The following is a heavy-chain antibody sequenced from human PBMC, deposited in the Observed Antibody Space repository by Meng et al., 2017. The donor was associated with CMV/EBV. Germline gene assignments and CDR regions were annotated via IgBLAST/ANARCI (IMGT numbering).Heavy chain of an antibody. V-gene: IGHV1-18*01. CDR2: ISAYNGNT. Sequence: QVQGELCGAGVTKTGALVKVSCKASGYHFTSYGISWVRQAPGQGLEWMGWISAYNGNTNYAQKLQGRVTMTTDTSTSTAYMELRSLRSDDTAVYYCAREGFDYWGQGTLVTVSS. CDR3: AREGFDY. J-gene: IGHJ4*02. CDR1: GYHFTSYG.